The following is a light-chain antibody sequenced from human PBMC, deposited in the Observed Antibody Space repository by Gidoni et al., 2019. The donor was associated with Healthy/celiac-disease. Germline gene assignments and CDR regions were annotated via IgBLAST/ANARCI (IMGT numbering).Light chain of an antibody. Sequence: DISITQYLSSLSASVGDRVTNTCQASQDISKYLNLYQQKPGKAPKLLIYDASNLETGVPSGFSGSGSGTDFTFTISRLQPRDIATYYCQQYDNLSCTFGQXTKLEIK. CDR2: DAS. CDR1: QDISKY. CDR3: QQYDNLSCT. V-gene: IGKV1-33*01. J-gene: IGKJ2*02.